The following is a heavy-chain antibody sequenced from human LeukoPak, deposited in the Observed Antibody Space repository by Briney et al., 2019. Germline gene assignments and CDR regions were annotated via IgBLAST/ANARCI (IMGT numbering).Heavy chain of an antibody. CDR1: GYSFTSYW. J-gene: IGHJ5*02. Sequence: PGESLKISCKGSGYSFTSYWCGGVGQMAGKGRDWMGIIYPGDSDTRYSPSFEGQAPISADKSISTAYLQWSSLKASDTAMYYCASPVSMNWFDPWGQGTLVTVSS. V-gene: IGHV5-51*03. D-gene: IGHD1-14*01. CDR2: IYPGDSDT. CDR3: ASPVSMNWFDP.